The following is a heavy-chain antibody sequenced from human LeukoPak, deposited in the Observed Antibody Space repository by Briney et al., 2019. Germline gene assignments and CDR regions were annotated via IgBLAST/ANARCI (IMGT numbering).Heavy chain of an antibody. CDR2: ISGSGGST. D-gene: IGHD6-13*01. Sequence: RAGGSLRLSCAVSGFTFTSYAMSWVRQAPGKGLEWVSAISGSGGSTCYADSVEGRFTIARDNSKNTLYLQMNSLRGEDTAVYYCAKERASSSWKGMDVWGQGTTVTVSS. V-gene: IGHV3-23*01. J-gene: IGHJ6*02. CDR1: GFTFTSYA. CDR3: AKERASSSWKGMDV.